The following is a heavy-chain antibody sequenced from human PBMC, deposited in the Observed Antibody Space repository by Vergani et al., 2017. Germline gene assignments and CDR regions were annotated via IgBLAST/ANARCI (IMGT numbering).Heavy chain of an antibody. J-gene: IGHJ4*02. CDR1: GFTSSYYG. CDR3: AKDHMVRGAPLYYFDY. CDR2: ISYDGTQK. D-gene: IGHD3-10*01. Sequence: QVHLVESGGGVVQPGRSLRLSCVVSGFTSSYYGMHWVRQAPGKGLEWVAVISYDGTQKYYADSVKGRFTISRDNSKNTLYLQMNSLRAEDTAVYYCAKDHMVRGAPLYYFDYWGQGTLVTVSS. V-gene: IGHV3-30*18.